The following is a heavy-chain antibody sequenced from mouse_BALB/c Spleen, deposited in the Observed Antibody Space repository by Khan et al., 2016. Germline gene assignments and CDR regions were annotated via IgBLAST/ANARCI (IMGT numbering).Heavy chain of an antibody. CDR1: GYSFTGYN. Sequence: VQLQQSGPELEKPGASVKISCKASGYSFTGYNMNWVKQSNGKSLEWIGNIDPYYGGTSYNQKFKGKATLTVDKSSSTAYMQLKSLTSEDSAVXYCARRADYYGSSYGHYAMDYWGQGTSVTVSS. V-gene: IGHV1-39*01. CDR3: ARRADYYGSSYGHYAMDY. D-gene: IGHD1-1*01. J-gene: IGHJ4*01. CDR2: IDPYYGGT.